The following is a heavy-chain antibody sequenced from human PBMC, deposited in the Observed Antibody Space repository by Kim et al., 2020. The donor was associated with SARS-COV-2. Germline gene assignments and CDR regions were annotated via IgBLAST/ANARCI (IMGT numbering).Heavy chain of an antibody. J-gene: IGHJ4*02. D-gene: IGHD3-22*01. CDR1: GFTFSSYA. CDR3: ARGSSGAD. V-gene: IGHV3-23*01. CDR2: ITGSGGST. Sequence: GSLRLSCAASGFTFSSYAMTWVRQAPGKGLEWVSVITGSGGSTQYADSVKGRFTISRDNSKNTLYLQMNSLRGEDTAVYYCARGSSGADWGQGTLVTVSS.